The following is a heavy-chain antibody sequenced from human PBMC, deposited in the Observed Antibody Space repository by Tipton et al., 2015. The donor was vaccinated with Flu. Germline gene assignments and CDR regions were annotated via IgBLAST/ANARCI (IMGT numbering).Heavy chain of an antibody. CDR3: ARSDVVAATLDAFDI. Sequence: TLSLTCTVSGGSISSSSYYWGWIRQPPGKGLEWIGSIYYSGSTYYNPSLKSRVTISVDTSKNQFSLKLRSVTAADTAVYYCARSDVVAATLDAFDIWGQGTMVTVS. J-gene: IGHJ3*02. V-gene: IGHV4-39*07. CDR1: GGSISSSSYY. D-gene: IGHD2-15*01. CDR2: IYYSGST.